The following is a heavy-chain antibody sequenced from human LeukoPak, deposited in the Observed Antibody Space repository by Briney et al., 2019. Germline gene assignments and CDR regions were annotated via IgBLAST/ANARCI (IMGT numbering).Heavy chain of an antibody. J-gene: IGHJ2*01. CDR1: GGSISSYY. V-gene: IGHV4-4*07. CDR2: IYTSGST. Sequence: SETLSLTCTVSGGSISSYYWSWIRQPAGKGLEWIGRIYTSGSTNYNPSLKSRVTMSVDTSKNQFSLKLSSVTAADTAVYYCARAPPVYCSSTSCYTDWYFDLWGRGTLVTVSS. D-gene: IGHD2-2*02. CDR3: ARAPPVYCSSTSCYTDWYFDL.